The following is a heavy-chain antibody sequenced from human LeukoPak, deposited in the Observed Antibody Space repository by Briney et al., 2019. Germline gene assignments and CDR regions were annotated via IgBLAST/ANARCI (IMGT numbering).Heavy chain of an antibody. D-gene: IGHD3-22*01. CDR3: ARELEVETYYYDSSGYSLMDV. Sequence: SETLSLTCTVSGRPLNSHYGLWIREPAGKGLEWIGRLYTSGSTHYNPSLKSRVNMSVDTSNNQFTLKLSSVTDADTAVYYCARELEVETYYYDSSGYSLMDVWGKGTTVTVSS. CDR1: GRPLNSHY. V-gene: IGHV4-4*07. J-gene: IGHJ6*03. CDR2: LYTSGST.